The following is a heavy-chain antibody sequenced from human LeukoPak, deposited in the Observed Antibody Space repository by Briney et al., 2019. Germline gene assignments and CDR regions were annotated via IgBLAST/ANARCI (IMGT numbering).Heavy chain of an antibody. CDR1: GFTFSSYW. D-gene: IGHD6-13*01. CDR2: IKQDGSEK. CDR3: AREHSSSWYERFYYYYMDV. V-gene: IGHV3-7*01. J-gene: IGHJ6*03. Sequence: GGSLRLSCAASGFTFSSYWMSWVRQAPGKGLEWVANIKQDGSEKYYVDSVKGRFTISRDNAKNSLYLQMNSLRAEDTAVYYCAREHSSSWYERFYYYYMDVWGNGTTVTVSS.